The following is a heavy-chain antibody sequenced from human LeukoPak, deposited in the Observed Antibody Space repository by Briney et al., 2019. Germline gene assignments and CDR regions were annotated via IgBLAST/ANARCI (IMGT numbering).Heavy chain of an antibody. CDR1: GGSISSSSYY. V-gene: IGHV4-39*01. D-gene: IGHD1-26*01. J-gene: IGHJ4*02. CDR2: IYYSGST. Sequence: SGALSLTCAVSGGSISSSSYYWGWVRQPPGKGLEWIGSIYYSGSTYYNPSLKSRVTISVDTSKNQFSLKLRSATAADTAVYYCARSSGRYYLEYAYWGQGTLVTVSS. CDR3: ARSSGRYYLEYAY.